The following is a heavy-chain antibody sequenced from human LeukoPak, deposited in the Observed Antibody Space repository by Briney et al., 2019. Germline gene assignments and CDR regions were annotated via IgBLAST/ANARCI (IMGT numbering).Heavy chain of an antibody. Sequence: SQTLSLTCPIAGDSVSSNSAAWNWIRQSPSRGLECLGRTYYRSKWYNDYAVSVKGRITINPDTSKNQFSLQLNSVTPEDTAVYYCARSPEDYYDSSGYYLPDYWGQGTLVTVSS. CDR3: ARSPEDYYDSSGYYLPDY. V-gene: IGHV6-1*01. CDR2: TYYRSKWYN. CDR1: GDSVSSNSAA. J-gene: IGHJ4*02. D-gene: IGHD3-22*01.